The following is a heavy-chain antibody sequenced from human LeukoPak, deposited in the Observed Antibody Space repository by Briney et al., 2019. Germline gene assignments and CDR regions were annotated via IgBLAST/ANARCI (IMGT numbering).Heavy chain of an antibody. CDR3: ARGAEVQLWSYYFDY. CDR2: INWNGGST. Sequence: GGSLRLSCAASGFTFDDYGMSWVRQAPGKGLEWVSGINWNGGSTGYADSVKGRFTISRDNAKNSLYLQMNSLRAENTALYYCARGAEVQLWSYYFDYWGQGTLVTVSS. CDR1: GFTFDDYG. D-gene: IGHD5-18*01. V-gene: IGHV3-20*04. J-gene: IGHJ4*02.